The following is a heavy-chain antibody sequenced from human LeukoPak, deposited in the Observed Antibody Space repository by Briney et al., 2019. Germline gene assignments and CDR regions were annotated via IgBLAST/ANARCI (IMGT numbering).Heavy chain of an antibody. CDR3: TRHGSLGIVDY. CDR2: IRSKANSYAT. CDR1: GFTFSGSA. V-gene: IGHV3-73*01. J-gene: IGHJ4*02. Sequence: GGSLRLSCAASGFTFSGSAMHWVRQASGKGLEWIGRIRSKANSYATAYAASVKGRFTISRDDSKNTAYLQMNSLKTEDTAVYYCTRHGSLGIVDYWGQGTLVTVSS. D-gene: IGHD3-22*01.